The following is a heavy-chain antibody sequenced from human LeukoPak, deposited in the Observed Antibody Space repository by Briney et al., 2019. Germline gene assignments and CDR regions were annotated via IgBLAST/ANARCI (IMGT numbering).Heavy chain of an antibody. Sequence: PGGSLRLSCAASGFTFSSYAMSWVRQAPGKGLEWVSAISGSGGSTYYADSVKGRFTISRDNSKNTLYLQMNSLRAEDTAIYYCAKGKYSGYDFPDYWGQGTLVTVSS. CDR1: GFTFSSYA. CDR2: ISGSGGST. J-gene: IGHJ4*02. CDR3: AKGKYSGYDFPDY. D-gene: IGHD5-12*01. V-gene: IGHV3-23*01.